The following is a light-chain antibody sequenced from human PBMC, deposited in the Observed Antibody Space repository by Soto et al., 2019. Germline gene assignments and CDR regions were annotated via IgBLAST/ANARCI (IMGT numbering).Light chain of an antibody. V-gene: IGKV1-39*01. CDR2: GAS. CDR3: HQSYSNPPT. Sequence: DIQMAQSPSSLSAAVGDRVTITCRASQSVATYLNWYQHNPGNAPQLLIYGASRLQSGVPSRFSASGSATDFALTITSLQPEDFATYYCHQSYSNPPTFGQGTRLEI. J-gene: IGKJ5*01. CDR1: QSVATY.